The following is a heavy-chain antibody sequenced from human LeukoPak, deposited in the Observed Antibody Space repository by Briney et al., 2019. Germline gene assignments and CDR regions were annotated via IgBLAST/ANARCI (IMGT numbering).Heavy chain of an antibody. D-gene: IGHD3-22*01. CDR2: ISGSGANT. V-gene: IGHV3-23*01. Sequence: GGSLRLSCTASGYTFSSYAMTWVRQAPGEGLEWVSAISGSGANTYYADSVKGRFAASRDNSKDTLSLQVRTLRAEDTAVYYFARGGSGYGPFDAFDSWGHGTWVTVSS. CDR3: ARGGSGYGPFDAFDS. CDR1: GYTFSSYA. J-gene: IGHJ3*02.